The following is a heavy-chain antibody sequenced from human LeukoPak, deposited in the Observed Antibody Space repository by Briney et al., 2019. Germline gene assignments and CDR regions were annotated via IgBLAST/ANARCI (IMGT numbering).Heavy chain of an antibody. CDR1: GYTFTSYY. V-gene: IGHV1-46*01. CDR3: ARGPRVETYYYDSSGYSFDP. D-gene: IGHD3-22*01. J-gene: IGHJ5*02. CDR2: INPSGGST. Sequence: ASVKVSCKASGYTFTSYYMHRVRQAPGQGLEWMGIINPSGGSTSYAQKFQGRVTMTRDTSTSTVYMELSSLRSEDTAVYYCARGPRVETYYYDSSGYSFDPWGQGTLVTVSS.